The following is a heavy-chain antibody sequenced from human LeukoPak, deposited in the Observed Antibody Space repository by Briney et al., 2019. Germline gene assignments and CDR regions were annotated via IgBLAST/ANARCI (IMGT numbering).Heavy chain of an antibody. CDR2: ISGGGGST. Sequence: GGSLRLSCAASGFTLSSYSMNSVRQAPGQGLEWVSAISGGGGSTYFADSVPRRFTLSRDNSKNTLYLQMNSLRAEDTAVYYCAKPPITMITSSFWGQGTMVTVSS. V-gene: IGHV3-23*01. CDR1: GFTLSSYS. J-gene: IGHJ3*01. D-gene: IGHD3-22*01. CDR3: AKPPITMITSSF.